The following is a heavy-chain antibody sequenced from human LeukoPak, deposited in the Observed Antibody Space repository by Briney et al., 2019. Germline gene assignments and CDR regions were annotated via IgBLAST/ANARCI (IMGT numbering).Heavy chain of an antibody. J-gene: IGHJ6*02. CDR2: IYTSGST. Sequence: SETLSLTCTVSGGSISSYYWSWIRQPAGKGLEWNGRIYTSGSTNYNPSLKSRVTMSVDTSKNQFSLKLSSVTAADTAVYYCARTGGDCSSGLCYYAMDVWGQGTTVTVS. CDR1: GGSISSYY. V-gene: IGHV4-4*07. CDR3: ARTGGDCSSGLCYYAMDV. D-gene: IGHD2-21*02.